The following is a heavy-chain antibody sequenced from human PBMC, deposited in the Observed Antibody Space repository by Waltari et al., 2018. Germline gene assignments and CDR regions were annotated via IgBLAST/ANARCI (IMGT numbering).Heavy chain of an antibody. Sequence: QVQLVQSGAELKKPGSSVKVSCKVSGGSFSTHAITAVRQAPGQGLEWMGGIIPMFGTANYAQKIQDRVTINTDESMTTAYMHLSSLTSDDTAVYYCARGGLYGQQLLESAFEIWGQGTKVTVSS. D-gene: IGHD6-13*01. CDR1: GGSFSTHA. V-gene: IGHV1-69*05. J-gene: IGHJ3*02. CDR2: IIPMFGTA. CDR3: ARGGLYGQQLLESAFEI.